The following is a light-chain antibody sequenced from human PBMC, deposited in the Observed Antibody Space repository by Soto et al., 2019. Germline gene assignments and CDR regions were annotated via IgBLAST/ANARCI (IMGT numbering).Light chain of an antibody. CDR3: QQSYSTLSLT. V-gene: IGKV1-39*01. J-gene: IGKJ4*01. CDR1: QSLLHSNGYNY. Sequence: MTQSPLSLPVTPGEPASISCRSSQSLLHSNGYNYLDWYQQKPGKAPKLLIYAASSLQSGVPSRFSGSGSGTDFTLTISSLQPDDFATYYCQQSYSTLSLTFGGGTKVDIK. CDR2: AAS.